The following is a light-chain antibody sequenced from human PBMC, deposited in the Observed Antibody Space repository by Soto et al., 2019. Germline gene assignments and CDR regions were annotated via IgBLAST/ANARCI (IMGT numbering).Light chain of an antibody. CDR1: GSNIGSKS. CDR3: AAWDDTLNGWV. V-gene: IGLV1-44*01. Sequence: QSVLTQPHSASGTPGQRVTVSCSGSGSNIGSKSVNWYQQLPGAAPKLLIYADNQRPSGVPDRFSGSKSGTSASLAISGLQSEDEADYYCAAWDDTLNGWVFGGGTNRTVL. J-gene: IGLJ3*02. CDR2: ADN.